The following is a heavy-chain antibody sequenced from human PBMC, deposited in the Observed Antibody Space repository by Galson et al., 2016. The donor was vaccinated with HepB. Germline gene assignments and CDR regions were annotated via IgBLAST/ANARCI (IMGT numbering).Heavy chain of an antibody. J-gene: IGHJ3*02. CDR2: VSPYNGNT. D-gene: IGHD2-21*01. CDR1: GYTFTSYG. V-gene: IGHV1-18*04. CDR3: ARGGSPYCGGDCYLHAFDI. Sequence: SVKVSCKASGYTFTSYGITWVRQAPGQGLEWMGWVSPYNGNTYYAQKLQGRVTMTTDTSTSTAYMELRSLTSDDTAVYYCARGGSPYCGGDCYLHAFDIWGHGSMVPV.